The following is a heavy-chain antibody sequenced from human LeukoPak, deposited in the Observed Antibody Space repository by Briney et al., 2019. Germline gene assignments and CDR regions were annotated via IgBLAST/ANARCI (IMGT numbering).Heavy chain of an antibody. CDR2: ISYDGSNK. Sequence: PGRSLRLSCAASGFTFSSHGMHWVRQAPGKGLEWVAVISYDGSNKYYADSVKGRFTISRDNSKNTLYLQMNSLRTEDTAVYYCAKTRAAAGYSPFWFDPWGQGTLVTVSS. CDR3: AKTRAAAGYSPFWFDP. V-gene: IGHV3-30*18. D-gene: IGHD6-13*01. J-gene: IGHJ5*02. CDR1: GFTFSSHG.